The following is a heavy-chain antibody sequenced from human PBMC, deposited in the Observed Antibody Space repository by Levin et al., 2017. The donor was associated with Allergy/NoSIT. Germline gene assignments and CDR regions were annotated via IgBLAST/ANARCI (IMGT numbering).Heavy chain of an antibody. CDR3: ATSTYGDYPH. Sequence: GGSLRLSCAASGFTFSSYAMHWVRQAPGKGLEWVAVISYDGSNKYYADSVKGRFTISRDNSKNTLYLQMNSLRAEDTAVYYCATSTYGDYPHWGQGTLVTVSS. CDR1: GFTFSSYA. V-gene: IGHV3-30-3*01. J-gene: IGHJ4*02. CDR2: ISYDGSNK. D-gene: IGHD4-17*01.